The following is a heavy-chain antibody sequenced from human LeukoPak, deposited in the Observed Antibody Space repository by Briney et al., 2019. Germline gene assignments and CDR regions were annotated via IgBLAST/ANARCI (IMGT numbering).Heavy chain of an antibody. CDR2: IASDGSAQ. CDR3: AREASVTNWYFDL. CDR1: GFTFSSHG. Sequence: PGGSLRLSCAASGFTFSSHGMQWVRQAPGKGLEWVTVIASDGSAQYYIDSVKGRFTTSRDNSKNMSYLQMNSLRTEDTAVYYCAREASVTNWYFDLWGRGALVSVSS. V-gene: IGHV3-30*03. J-gene: IGHJ2*01. D-gene: IGHD2-2*01.